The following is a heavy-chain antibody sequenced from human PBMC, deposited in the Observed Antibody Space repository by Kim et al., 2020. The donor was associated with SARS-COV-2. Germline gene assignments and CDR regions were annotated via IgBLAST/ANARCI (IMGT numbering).Heavy chain of an antibody. D-gene: IGHD3-10*01. V-gene: IGHV4-39*01. CDR3: ARQNGGGSGSHFDY. CDR2: IYYRGRA. J-gene: IGHJ4*02. Sequence: SETRSLTCSVSGGSISSSSYYWGWIRQPPGKGLEWIGSIYYRGRAFYNLSLKGRVTLSVDTSKNQFSLNLSSVTAADTALYYCARQNGGGSGSHFDYWGQGTLVTVSS. CDR1: GGSISSSSYY.